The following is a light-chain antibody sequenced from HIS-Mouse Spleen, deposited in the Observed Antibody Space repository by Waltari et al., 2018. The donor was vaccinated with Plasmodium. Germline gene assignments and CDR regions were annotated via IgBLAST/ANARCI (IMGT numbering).Light chain of an antibody. V-gene: IGKV1-8*01. Sequence: AIRMTQSPSPSSASSGDRVTITCRASQGISSYLAWYQQIPGKAPKLLLYAASTLQSGVPSRFSGSGAGAEFTLTVSCLESEDFATYYCQQYYSYPYTFGQGTKLEIK. CDR2: AAS. J-gene: IGKJ2*01. CDR1: QGISSY. CDR3: QQYYSYPYT.